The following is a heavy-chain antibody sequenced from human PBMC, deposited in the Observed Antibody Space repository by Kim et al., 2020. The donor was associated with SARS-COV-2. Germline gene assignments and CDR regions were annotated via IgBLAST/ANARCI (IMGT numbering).Heavy chain of an antibody. CDR1: GGSISSYY. V-gene: IGHV4-59*01. CDR3: ARDGPRGVDV. Sequence: SETLSLTCTVSGGSISSYYWSWIRQPPGKGLEWIGYIYYSGSTNYNPSLKSRVTISVDTSKNQFSMKLSSVTAADTAVYYCARDGPRGVDVWGQGTTVTVSS. J-gene: IGHJ6*02. CDR2: IYYSGST.